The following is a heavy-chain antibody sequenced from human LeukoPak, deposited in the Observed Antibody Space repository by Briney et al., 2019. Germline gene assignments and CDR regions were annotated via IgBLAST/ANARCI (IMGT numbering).Heavy chain of an antibody. J-gene: IGHJ4*02. V-gene: IGHV3-9*01. CDR1: GFTFDDYA. D-gene: IGHD3-22*01. CDR2: ISWNSGSI. Sequence: TGGSLRLSCAASGFTFDDYAMHWVRQAPGKGLEWVSGISWNSGSIGYADSVKGRFTISRDNAKNTVFLEMNSLTVEDTAVYFCAGGNSGYYRYWGQGTLVTVSS. CDR3: AGGNSGYYRY.